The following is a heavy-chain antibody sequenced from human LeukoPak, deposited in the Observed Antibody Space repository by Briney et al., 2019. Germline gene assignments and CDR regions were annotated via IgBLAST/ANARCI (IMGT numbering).Heavy chain of an antibody. CDR1: GFTFSSYS. Sequence: TGGSLRLSCAASGFTFSSYSMNWVRQAPGKGLEWVSSISSSSSYIYYADSVKGRFTISRDNAKNSLYLQMNSLRAEDTAVYYCARDSANYYDSSGYDYWGQGTLVTVSS. J-gene: IGHJ4*02. CDR3: ARDSANYYDSSGYDY. V-gene: IGHV3-21*01. CDR2: ISSSSSYI. D-gene: IGHD3-22*01.